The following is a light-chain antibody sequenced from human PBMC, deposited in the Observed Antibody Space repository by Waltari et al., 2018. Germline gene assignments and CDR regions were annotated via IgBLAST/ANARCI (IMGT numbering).Light chain of an antibody. Sequence: QSALTQPRSVSGSPGHSVTISCTGTSSDVGGYDYVSWYQQHPGKAPKLVIYDVNKRPSGVPDRFSGSKSGNTASLTISGLQVDDEADYNCCSYAGRATWAFGGGTKLTVL. CDR1: SSDVGGYDY. J-gene: IGLJ3*02. CDR2: DVN. CDR3: CSYAGRATWA. V-gene: IGLV2-11*01.